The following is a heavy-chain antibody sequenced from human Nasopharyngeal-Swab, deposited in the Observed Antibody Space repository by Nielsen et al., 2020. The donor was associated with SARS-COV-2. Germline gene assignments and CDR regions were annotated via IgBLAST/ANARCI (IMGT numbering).Heavy chain of an antibody. D-gene: IGHD6-19*01. J-gene: IGHJ4*02. CDR3: ARDSSGWHY. CDR1: GGSIKRYY. V-gene: IGHV4-59*01. Sequence: SETLSRTGTGSGGSIKRYYWSWVRQPPGKGLEWIGNFFYSGTTNYNPSLKSRVTISVDAPRNQFPLRLNSVTSADTAMYYCARDSSGWHYWGQGTLVTVSS. CDR2: FFYSGTT.